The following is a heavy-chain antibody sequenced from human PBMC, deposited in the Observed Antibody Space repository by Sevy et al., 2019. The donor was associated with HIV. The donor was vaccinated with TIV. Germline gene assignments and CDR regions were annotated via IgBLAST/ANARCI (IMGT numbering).Heavy chain of an antibody. Sequence: GGSLRLSCAASGFTLSSYWMHWVRQAPGKGLEWVANIKEDGSEKIYVESVKGRFTISRDNAKNSLYLQMGSLRAEDTAVYYCARDIGEAGTDWGQGTLVTVSS. CDR2: IKEDGSEK. V-gene: IGHV3-7*01. CDR1: GFTLSSYW. J-gene: IGHJ4*02. D-gene: IGHD1-26*01. CDR3: ARDIGEAGTD.